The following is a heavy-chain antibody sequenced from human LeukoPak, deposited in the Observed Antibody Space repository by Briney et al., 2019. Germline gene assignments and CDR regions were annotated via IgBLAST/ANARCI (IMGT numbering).Heavy chain of an antibody. D-gene: IGHD5-18*01. V-gene: IGHV1-69*04. CDR3: ARDLGYSYGYYYYYGMDV. Sequence: SVKVSCKASGGTFSSYAISWVRQAPGQGLEWMGRIIPIRGIANYAQKFQGRVTITADKSTSTAYMELSSLRSEGTAVYYCARDLGYSYGYYYYYGMDVWGQGTTVTVSS. J-gene: IGHJ6*02. CDR2: IIPIRGIA. CDR1: GGTFSSYA.